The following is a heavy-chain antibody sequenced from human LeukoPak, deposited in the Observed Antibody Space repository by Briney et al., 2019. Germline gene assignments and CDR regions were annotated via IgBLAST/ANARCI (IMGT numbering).Heavy chain of an antibody. CDR1: GFTFDEHA. CDR3: VKGHCSSSSCLPNYYYYMDV. V-gene: IGHV3-9*01. J-gene: IGHJ6*03. CDR2: ISWNSGSI. D-gene: IGHD2-15*01. Sequence: GGSLRLSCAGSGFTFDEHAMHWVRQAPGKGLEWVSGISWNSGSIAYADSVKGRFTISRDNAKNLLFPQMSSLRAADTALYYCVKGHCSSSSCLPNYYYYMDVWGTGTTVTVSS.